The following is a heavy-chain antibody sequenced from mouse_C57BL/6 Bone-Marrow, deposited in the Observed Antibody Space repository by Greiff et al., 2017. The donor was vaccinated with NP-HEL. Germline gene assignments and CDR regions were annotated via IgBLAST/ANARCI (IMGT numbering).Heavy chain of an antibody. CDR1: GFTFSDYY. Sequence: EVKVVESGGGLVQPGGSLKLSCAASGFTFSDYYMYWVRQTPEKRLEWVAYISNGGGSTYYPDTVKGRFTISRDNAKNTLYLQMSRLKSEDTAMYYCARHRHYYGSSYGGYFDVWGTGTTVTVSS. CDR2: ISNGGGST. J-gene: IGHJ1*03. CDR3: ARHRHYYGSSYGGYFDV. V-gene: IGHV5-12*01. D-gene: IGHD1-1*01.